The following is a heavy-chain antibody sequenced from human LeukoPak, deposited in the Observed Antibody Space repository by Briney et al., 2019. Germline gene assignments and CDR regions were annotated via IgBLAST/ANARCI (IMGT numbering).Heavy chain of an antibody. J-gene: IGHJ4*02. Sequence: SETLSLTCTVSGGSIRSYYWSWIRQPPGKGLEWIGYIYYTGSTNYNPSLKSRVTISVDTSKNQFSLKLSSVTAADRAVYYCACRTYSSFDYWGQGTLVTVSS. CDR3: ACRTYSSFDY. CDR1: GGSIRSYY. D-gene: IGHD2-15*01. V-gene: IGHV4-59*08. CDR2: IYYTGST.